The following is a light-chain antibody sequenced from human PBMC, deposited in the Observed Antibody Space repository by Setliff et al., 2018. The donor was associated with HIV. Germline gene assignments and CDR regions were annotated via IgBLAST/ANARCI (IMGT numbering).Light chain of an antibody. CDR3: SSYASSNTLP. Sequence: QSVLTQPASVSGSPEQSITISCTGTSSDVGGYSYLSWYQQHPGKAPKLIIYEVRNRPSGISNRFSGSKSGNTASLTISGLQAGAEADYYCSSYASSNTLPFGTGTKVTVL. V-gene: IGLV2-14*01. CDR1: SSDVGGYSY. J-gene: IGLJ1*01. CDR2: EVR.